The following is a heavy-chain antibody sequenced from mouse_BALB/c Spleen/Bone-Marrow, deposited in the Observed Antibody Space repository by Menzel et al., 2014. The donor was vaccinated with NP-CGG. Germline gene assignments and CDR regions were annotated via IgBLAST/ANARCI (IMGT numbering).Heavy chain of an antibody. V-gene: IGHV1-14*01. Sequence: VQLKESGPELVKPGASVKMSCKASGYTFTNYVMHWVKQKPGQGLEWIGYINPYNDGTKYNEKFKGKATLTSDKSSSTAYMDLSSLTSEDSAVYYCARVYYGYDGTSSWFAYRGQGTLVTVSA. J-gene: IGHJ3*01. CDR1: GYTFTNYV. CDR2: INPYNDGT. CDR3: ARVYYGYDGTSSWFAY. D-gene: IGHD2-2*01.